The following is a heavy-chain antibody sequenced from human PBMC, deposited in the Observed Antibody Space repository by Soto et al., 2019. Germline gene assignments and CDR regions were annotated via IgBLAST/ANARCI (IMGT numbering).Heavy chain of an antibody. V-gene: IGHV1-69*01. Sequence: QVQLVQSGAEVKKPGSSVKGSCKASGGTFSSYAISWVRHAPGQGLEWMGGIIPIFGTANYAQKFQGRVTITADESTSTAYMELSRLRSEDTAVYYCARGDASSAFDPWGQGTLVPVSS. CDR1: GGTFSSYA. CDR2: IIPIFGTA. CDR3: ARGDASSAFDP. D-gene: IGHD2-15*01. J-gene: IGHJ5*02.